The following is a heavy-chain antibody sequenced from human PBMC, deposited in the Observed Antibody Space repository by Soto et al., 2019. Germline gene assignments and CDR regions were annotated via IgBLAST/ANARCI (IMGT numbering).Heavy chain of an antibody. D-gene: IGHD5-12*01. CDR1: GGSISSYY. Sequence: SETLSLTCTVSGGSISSYYWSWIRQPPGKGLEWIGYIYYSGSTNYNPSLKSRVTISVDTCKNQFSLKLSSVTAPDTAVYYCARDKDGYNLNWGQGTLVTVS. CDR2: IYYSGST. CDR3: ARDKDGYNLN. J-gene: IGHJ4*02. V-gene: IGHV4-59*01.